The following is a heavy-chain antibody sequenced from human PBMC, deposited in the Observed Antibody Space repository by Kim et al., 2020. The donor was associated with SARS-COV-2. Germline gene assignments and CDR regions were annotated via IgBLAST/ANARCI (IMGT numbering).Heavy chain of an antibody. CDR1: GFTVSSNY. Sequence: GGSLRLSCAASGFTVSSNYMSWVRQAPGKGLEWVSVIYSGGSTYYADSVKGRFTISRDNSKNTLYLQMNSLRAEDTAVYYCAREPPHMVRSRPADYWGQGTLVTVSS. D-gene: IGHD3-10*01. J-gene: IGHJ4*02. CDR2: IYSGGST. CDR3: AREPPHMVRSRPADY. V-gene: IGHV3-53*01.